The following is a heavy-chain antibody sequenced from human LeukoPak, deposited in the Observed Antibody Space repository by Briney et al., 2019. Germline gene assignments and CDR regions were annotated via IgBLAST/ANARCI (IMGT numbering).Heavy chain of an antibody. Sequence: ASVKVSCKASGYTFASYYMHWVRQAPGQGLEWMGAINPSGGRTSHAQKFLGRVTMTRDTSTSTVYMELSSLRSEDAAVYYCARLRHDNSGPFDYWGQGTLVTVSS. J-gene: IGHJ4*02. CDR1: GYTFASYY. CDR3: ARLRHDNSGPFDY. CDR2: INPSGGRT. D-gene: IGHD3-22*01. V-gene: IGHV1-46*01.